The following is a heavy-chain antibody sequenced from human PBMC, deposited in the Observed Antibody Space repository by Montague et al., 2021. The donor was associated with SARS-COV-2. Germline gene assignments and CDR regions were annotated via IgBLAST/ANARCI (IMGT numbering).Heavy chain of an antibody. J-gene: IGHJ4*02. D-gene: IGHD3-22*01. CDR2: IYYSGST. CDR3: ARVLTWDSSGPYSENFDY. V-gene: IGHV4-61*05. Sequence: SETLSLTCTVSGDSISSSSYNWGWIRQPPGKGLEWIGYIYYSGSTNYNPSLKSRVTISIDTSKNQFSLKLSSVTAADTAVYYCARVLTWDSSGPYSENFDYWGQGTLVTVSS. CDR1: GDSISSSSYN.